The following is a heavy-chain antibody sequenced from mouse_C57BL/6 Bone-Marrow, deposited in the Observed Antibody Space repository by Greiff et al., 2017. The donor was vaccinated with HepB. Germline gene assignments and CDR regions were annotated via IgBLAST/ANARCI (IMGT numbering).Heavy chain of an antibody. Sequence: VQRVESGPELVKPGASVKISCKASGYAFSSSWMNWVKQRPGKGLEWIGRIYPGDGDTNYNGKFKGKATLTADKSSSTAYMQLSSLTSEDSAVYFCAGWFAYWGQGTLVTVSA. CDR2: IYPGDGDT. J-gene: IGHJ3*01. CDR1: GYAFSSSW. CDR3: AGWFAY. V-gene: IGHV1-82*01.